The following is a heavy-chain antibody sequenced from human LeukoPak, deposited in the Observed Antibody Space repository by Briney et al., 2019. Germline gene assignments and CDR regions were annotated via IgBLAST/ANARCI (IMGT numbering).Heavy chain of an antibody. Sequence: GGSLRLSCAASGFAFSSFWMHWVRRAPGKGLVWVSRIKSDGSSTSYAGSVKGRFTISRDNAKNTLYLEMNSLRGEDTAVYYCAGIQLWPWGQGTLVTVSS. CDR1: GFAFSSFW. V-gene: IGHV3-74*01. D-gene: IGHD5-18*01. CDR2: IKSDGSST. J-gene: IGHJ5*02. CDR3: AGIQLWP.